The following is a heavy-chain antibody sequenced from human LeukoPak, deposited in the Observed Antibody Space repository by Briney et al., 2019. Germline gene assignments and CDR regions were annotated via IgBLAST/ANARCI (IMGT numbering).Heavy chain of an antibody. V-gene: IGHV4-30-2*01. CDR1: GGSISSGGYY. Sequence: PSKTLSLTCTVSGGSISSGGYYWSWIRQPPGKGLEWIGYIYHSGSTYYNPSLKSRVTISVDRSKNQFSLKLSSVTAADTAVYYCARDNRQQLVLGYMDVWGKGTTVTVSS. J-gene: IGHJ6*03. CDR3: ARDNRQQLVLGYMDV. CDR2: IYHSGST. D-gene: IGHD6-13*01.